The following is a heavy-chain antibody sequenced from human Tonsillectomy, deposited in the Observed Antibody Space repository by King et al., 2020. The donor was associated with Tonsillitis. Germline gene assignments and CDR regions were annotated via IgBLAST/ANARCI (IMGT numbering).Heavy chain of an antibody. Sequence: VQLPQWGAGLLKPSETLSLTCAVYGGSFSDYYWSWIRQPPGKGLEWIGEINRSGSTNYNPSLKSRVTLSVDPSKNHFSLKLNSVTAADTAVYYCARGRQYYDFWTGYSAYYFDFWGQGTLVTVSS. J-gene: IGHJ4*02. V-gene: IGHV4-34*01. CDR2: INRSGST. CDR1: GGSFSDYY. D-gene: IGHD3-3*01. CDR3: ARGRQYYDFWTGYSAYYFDF.